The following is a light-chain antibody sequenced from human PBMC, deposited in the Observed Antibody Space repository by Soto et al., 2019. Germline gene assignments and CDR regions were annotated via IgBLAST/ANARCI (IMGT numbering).Light chain of an antibody. CDR3: QTWDTGIQV. CDR2: LNGDGSH. J-gene: IGLJ2*01. Sequence: QPVLTQSPSASASLGASVKLTCTLSSGHSSYAIAWYQQQPEKGPRYLMKLNGDGSHTKGDGIPDRFSGSSSGAERYLTISSLQSEDEADYYCQTWDTGIQVFGGGTKVTVL. CDR1: SGHSSYA. V-gene: IGLV4-69*01.